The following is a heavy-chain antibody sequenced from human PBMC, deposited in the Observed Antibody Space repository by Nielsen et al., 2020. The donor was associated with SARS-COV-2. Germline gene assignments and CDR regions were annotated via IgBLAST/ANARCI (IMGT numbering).Heavy chain of an antibody. CDR3: AKDGHSSGWYGAPDY. Sequence: SLKISCAASGFTFDDYAMHWVRQAPGKGLEWVSGISWNSGSIGYADSVKGRFTISRDNAKNPLYLQMNSLRAEDTALYYCAKDGHSSGWYGAPDYWGQGTLVTVSS. V-gene: IGHV3-9*01. J-gene: IGHJ4*02. CDR2: ISWNSGSI. CDR1: GFTFDDYA. D-gene: IGHD6-19*01.